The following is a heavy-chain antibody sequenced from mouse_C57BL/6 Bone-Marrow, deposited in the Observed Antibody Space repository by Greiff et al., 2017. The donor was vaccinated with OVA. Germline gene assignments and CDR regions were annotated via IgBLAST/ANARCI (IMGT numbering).Heavy chain of an antibody. J-gene: IGHJ2*01. CDR1: GFNIKDYY. D-gene: IGHD1-1*01. CDR3: ASLRGYFDY. CDR2: IDPEDGET. Sequence: EVQLQQSGAELVKPGAPVKLSCTASGFNIKDYYMHWVKQRTEQGLEWIGRIDPEDGETKYAPKFQGKATITADTSSNTAYLQLSSLTSEDTAVYYCASLRGYFDYWGQGTTLTVSS. V-gene: IGHV14-2*01.